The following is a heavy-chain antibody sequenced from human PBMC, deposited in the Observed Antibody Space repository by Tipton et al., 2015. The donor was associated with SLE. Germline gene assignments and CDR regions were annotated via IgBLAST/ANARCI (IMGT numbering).Heavy chain of an antibody. CDR1: GGSISSYY. J-gene: IGHJ4*02. CDR3: ARDHRVNFDWILLDY. D-gene: IGHD3-9*01. V-gene: IGHV4-59*12. CDR2: IYYSGST. Sequence: TLSLTCTVSGGSISSYYWSWIRQPPGKGLEWIGYIYYSGSTNYSPSLKSRVTISVDTSKNQFSLNLTSVTAADTAVYYCARDHRVNFDWILLDYWGQGALVSVSS.